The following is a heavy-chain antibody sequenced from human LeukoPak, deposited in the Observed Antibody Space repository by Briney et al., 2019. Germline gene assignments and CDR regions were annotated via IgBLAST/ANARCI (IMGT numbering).Heavy chain of an antibody. D-gene: IGHD1-1*01. CDR1: GDSISSGYY. J-gene: IGHJ4*02. CDR2: IYHTGST. V-gene: IGHV4-38-2*01. CDR3: ARVIWNPDY. Sequence: SETLSLTCAVSGDSISSGYYWGRIRQPPGKGLEWIGTIYHTGSTYSNPSLKSRVTISVDTSKNLFSLKLSSVTAADTAVYYCARVIWNPDYWGQGTLVTVSS.